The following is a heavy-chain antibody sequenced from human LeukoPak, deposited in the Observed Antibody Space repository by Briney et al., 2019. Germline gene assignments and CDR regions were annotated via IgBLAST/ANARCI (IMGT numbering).Heavy chain of an antibody. CDR2: ISYDGSNK. Sequence: GGSLRLSCAASGFTFSSYGMHWVRQAPGKGLEWVAVISYDGSNKYYADSVKGRFTISRGNSKNTLYLQMNSLRAEDTAVYYCASSAAATNYWGQGTLVTVSS. CDR1: GFTFSSYG. CDR3: ASSAAATNY. V-gene: IGHV3-30*03. D-gene: IGHD6-13*01. J-gene: IGHJ4*02.